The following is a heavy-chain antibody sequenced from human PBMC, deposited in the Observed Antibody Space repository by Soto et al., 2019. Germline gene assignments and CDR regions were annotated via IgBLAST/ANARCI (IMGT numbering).Heavy chain of an antibody. Sequence: GGSLRLSCAASGFTFSSYAMGWVRQGPGKGLEWVAVVSIGGSTHYADSVRGRFTISRDNSKNTLSLQMSSLTAEDTAVYFCAKRRGAGGHFDYWGQGALVTVPS. CDR2: VSIGGST. J-gene: IGHJ4*02. CDR1: GFTFSSYA. CDR3: AKRRGAGGHFDY. V-gene: IGHV3-23*01. D-gene: IGHD2-15*01.